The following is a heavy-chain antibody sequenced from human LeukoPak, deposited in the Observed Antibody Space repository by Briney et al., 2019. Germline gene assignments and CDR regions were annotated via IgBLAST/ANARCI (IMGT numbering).Heavy chain of an antibody. CDR1: GGSFSGYY. CDR3: ARGRVVDY. Sequence: SETLSLTCAVYGGSFSGYYWSWIRQPPGKGLEWIGEINHSGSTNYNPSLKSRVTISVDTSKNQFSLKLSSVTAADTAVYYCARGRVVDYWGQGTLVTVSS. V-gene: IGHV4-34*01. J-gene: IGHJ4*02. CDR2: INHSGST.